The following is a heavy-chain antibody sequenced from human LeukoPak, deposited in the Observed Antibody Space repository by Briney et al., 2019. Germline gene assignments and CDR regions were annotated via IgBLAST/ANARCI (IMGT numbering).Heavy chain of an antibody. D-gene: IGHD1-7*01. CDR1: GFTFSSYA. CDR3: AKPTTPDEGCFDY. CDR2: ISGGGGST. V-gene: IGHV3-23*01. Sequence: GGSLRLSCAASGFTFSSYAMSWVRQAPGKGLEWVSAISGGGGSTYYADSVKGRFTISRDNSKNTLYLQMNSLRAEDTAVYYCAKPTTPDEGCFDYWGQGTLVTVSS. J-gene: IGHJ4*02.